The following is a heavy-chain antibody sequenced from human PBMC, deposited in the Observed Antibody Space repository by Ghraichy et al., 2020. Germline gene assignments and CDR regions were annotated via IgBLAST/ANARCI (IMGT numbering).Heavy chain of an antibody. V-gene: IGHV3-7*01. J-gene: IGHJ4*02. D-gene: IGHD4-23*01. CDR3: ARDGKHYGGTHLRFDY. Sequence: GGSLRLSCAASGFSSDNYWINWLRQAPGKGLEWVATMKYDGTQRTYVDSVKGRFTISRDNAKNSLYLDMKSLRVEDTAVYYCARDGKHYGGTHLRFDYWGQGTLVTVSS. CDR2: MKYDGTQR. CDR1: GFSSDNYW.